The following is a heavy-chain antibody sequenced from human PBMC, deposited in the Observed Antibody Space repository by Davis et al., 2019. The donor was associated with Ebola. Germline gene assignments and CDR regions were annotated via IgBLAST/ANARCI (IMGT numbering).Heavy chain of an antibody. D-gene: IGHD5-12*01. V-gene: IGHV1-69*04. Sequence: SVKVSCKASGGTFSSYAISWVRQAPGQGLEWMGRIIPILGIANYAQKFQGRVTITADKSTSTAYMELSSLRSEDTAVYYCARVGGYSGYDSFGWFDPWGQGTLVTVSS. CDR3: ARVGGYSGYDSFGWFDP. J-gene: IGHJ5*02. CDR1: GGTFSSYA. CDR2: IIPILGIA.